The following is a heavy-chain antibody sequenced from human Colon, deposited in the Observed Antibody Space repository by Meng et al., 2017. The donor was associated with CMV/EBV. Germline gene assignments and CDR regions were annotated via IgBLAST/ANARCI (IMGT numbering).Heavy chain of an antibody. CDR2: IKQDGSEK. D-gene: IGHD3-10*01. CDR3: AKNGAWFRVDS. CDR1: GFTFSRYW. Sequence: GESLKISCAASGFTFSRYWMNWVRQAPGKGLEWVANIKQDGSEKYYVDSVEGRFAISRDNYTNTLYLEMNSLRVDDTALYFCAKNGAWFRVDSWGQGTPVTVSS. J-gene: IGHJ4*02. V-gene: IGHV3-7*03.